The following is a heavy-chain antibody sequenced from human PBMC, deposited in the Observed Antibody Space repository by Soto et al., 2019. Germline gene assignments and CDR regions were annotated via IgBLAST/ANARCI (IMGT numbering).Heavy chain of an antibody. CDR3: AGDSGWYFDL. CDR1: GYTFNNYV. CDR2: INTGNDNT. Sequence: QVQLVQSGAEVKKPGASVRVSCKASGYTFNNYVIHWVRQAPGQRLEWMGWINTGNDNTTYSHKFQARVTIARDTSATTVYMELSSLTSEDTAIYYCAGDSGWYFDLWGHGSLVTVSS. J-gene: IGHJ2*01. D-gene: IGHD3-10*01. V-gene: IGHV1-3*04.